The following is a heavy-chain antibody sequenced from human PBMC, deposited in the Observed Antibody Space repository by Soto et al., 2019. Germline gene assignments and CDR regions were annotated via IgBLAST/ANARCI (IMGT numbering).Heavy chain of an antibody. CDR1: GFTFDDYA. CDR2: ISWNSGSI. D-gene: IGHD6-19*01. V-gene: IGHV3-9*01. CDR3: AKDMAVAAHGFFDY. J-gene: IGHJ4*02. Sequence: EVQLVESGGGLVQPGRSLRLSCAASGFTFDDYAMHWVRQAPGKGLEWVSGISWNSGSIGYADSVKGRFTISRDNAKNSLYLQMNSLRAEDTALYYCAKDMAVAAHGFFDYWGQGTLVTVSS.